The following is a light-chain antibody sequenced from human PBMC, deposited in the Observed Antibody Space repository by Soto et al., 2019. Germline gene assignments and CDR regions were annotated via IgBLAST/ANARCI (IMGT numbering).Light chain of an antibody. Sequence: EVGMTQSPATLSVFPGERVTLSCRASESVGSNLAWYQQKPGQAPRLLIYGASTRATGVPARFSGSGSGTEFTLNISGLQSEDFALYYCQQYNNWLTVGGGTKVEIE. CDR3: QQYNNWLT. V-gene: IGKV3-15*01. CDR1: ESVGSN. J-gene: IGKJ4*01. CDR2: GAS.